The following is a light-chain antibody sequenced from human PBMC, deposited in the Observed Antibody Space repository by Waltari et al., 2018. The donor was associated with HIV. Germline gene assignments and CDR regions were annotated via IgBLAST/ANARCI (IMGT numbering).Light chain of an antibody. Sequence: QSVLTQPPSASGTPGQRVTIPCSGRNSNIGRNSLNWYQQVPGTAPKLLIYSNNQRPSGVPDRFSGSKSGNSASLAISGLRSEDEADYYCAAWDDSRNGEVIFGGGTKLTVL. J-gene: IGLJ2*01. CDR3: AAWDDSRNGEVI. CDR1: NSNIGRNS. V-gene: IGLV1-44*01. CDR2: SNN.